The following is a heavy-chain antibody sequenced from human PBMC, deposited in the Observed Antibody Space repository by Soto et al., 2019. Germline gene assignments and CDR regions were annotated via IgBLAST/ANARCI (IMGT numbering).Heavy chain of an antibody. Sequence: QVQLVESGGGVVQPGRSLRLSCAASGFTFNNYGMHWVRQAPGKGLEWRAVIWNDGSNSSYANSVKGRFTISRANSKKTLDPQMSSLRAEDTAVYYCARRQIPPPTRGAANARGGMDVWGQGTTVTVSS. J-gene: IGHJ6*02. D-gene: IGHD6-13*01. CDR2: IWNDGSNS. V-gene: IGHV3-33*01. CDR3: ARRQIPPPTRGAANARGGMDV. CDR1: GFTFNNYG.